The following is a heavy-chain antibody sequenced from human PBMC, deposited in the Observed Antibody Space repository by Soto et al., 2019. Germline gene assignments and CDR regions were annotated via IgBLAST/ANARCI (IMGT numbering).Heavy chain of an antibody. D-gene: IGHD2-15*01. V-gene: IGHV3-48*03. J-gene: IGHJ4*02. CDR2: ISSSGSTI. CDR3: ASHCSGGSCSHVSLDY. CDR1: GFTFSSYE. Sequence: EVQLVESGGGLVQPGGSLRLSCAASGFTFSSYEMNWVRQAPGKGLEWVSYISSSGSTIYYADSVKGRFTISRDNAKNSLYLQMNSLRAEDTAVYYCASHCSGGSCSHVSLDYWGQGTLVTVSS.